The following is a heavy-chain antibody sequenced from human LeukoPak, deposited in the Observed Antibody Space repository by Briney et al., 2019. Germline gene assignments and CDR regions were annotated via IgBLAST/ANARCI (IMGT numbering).Heavy chain of an antibody. V-gene: IGHV3-48*03. CDR1: GFTFSSYD. CDR2: ISGSGNKK. CDR3: ARGTQSPVSGYFDF. Sequence: GGSLRLSCAASGFTFSSYDINWVRQAPGKGLEWVSYISGSGNKKKYADSVKGRFTISRDNAKNSLYLQMNSLRAENTAVYYCARGTQSPVSGYFDFWGQGTLVTVSS. D-gene: IGHD3-10*01. J-gene: IGHJ4*02.